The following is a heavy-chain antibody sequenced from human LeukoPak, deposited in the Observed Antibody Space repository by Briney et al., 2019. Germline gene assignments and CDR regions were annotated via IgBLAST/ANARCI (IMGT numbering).Heavy chain of an antibody. CDR3: ASHYCSSTSCPRLDAFDI. CDR1: GGSISSYY. J-gene: IGHJ3*02. V-gene: IGHV4-59*01. D-gene: IGHD2-2*01. CDR2: IDYSGST. Sequence: TETLSLTCTVSGGSISSYYWSWIRQPPGKGLEWIGYIDYSGSTNYNPSLKSRVTISVDTSKNQFSLKLSSVTAADTYVYYCASHYCSSTSCPRLDAFDIWGQGTMVTVSS.